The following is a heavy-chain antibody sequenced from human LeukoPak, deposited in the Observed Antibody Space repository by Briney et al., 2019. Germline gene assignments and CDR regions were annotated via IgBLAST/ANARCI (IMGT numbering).Heavy chain of an antibody. CDR2: ISAYNGNT. V-gene: IGHV1-18*01. J-gene: IGHJ3*02. Sequence: GASVKVSCKASGYTFTSYGISWVRQAPGQGLEWMGWISAYNGNTNYAQKLQGRVTMTTDTSTSTAYMELRSLRSDDTAVYYCARDLVYDILTGYHDAFDIWGQGTMVTVSS. D-gene: IGHD3-9*01. CDR3: ARDLVYDILTGYHDAFDI. CDR1: GYTFTSYG.